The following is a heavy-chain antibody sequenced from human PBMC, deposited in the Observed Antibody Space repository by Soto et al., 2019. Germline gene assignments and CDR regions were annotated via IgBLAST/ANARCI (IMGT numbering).Heavy chain of an antibody. V-gene: IGHV1-18*01. CDR3: AREVSQINYIVVVPAAIRY. CDR1: GYTFTNYG. J-gene: IGHJ4*02. Sequence: ASVKVSCKASGYTFTNYGITWVRQAPGQGLEWMGWISAYNGNTHYTQRLQGRVTMTTDTSTSTAYMELSSLRSEDTAVYYCAREVSQINYIVVVPAAIRYWGQGTLVTVSS. D-gene: IGHD2-2*01. CDR2: ISAYNGNT.